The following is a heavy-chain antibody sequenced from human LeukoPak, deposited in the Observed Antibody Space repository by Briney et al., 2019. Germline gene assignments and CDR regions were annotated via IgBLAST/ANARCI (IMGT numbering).Heavy chain of an antibody. CDR3: AKDEEMVPYSSGYMYDAFDI. Sequence: ASVKVSCKASGYTFASYGISWVRQAPGQGLEWMGWISAYNGNTNYAQKLQGRVTMTTDTSTSTAYMELKSLRSDDTAVYYCAKDEEMVPYSSGYMYDAFDIWGQGTMVTVSS. CDR2: ISAYNGNT. CDR1: GYTFASYG. D-gene: IGHD3-22*01. V-gene: IGHV1-18*01. J-gene: IGHJ3*02.